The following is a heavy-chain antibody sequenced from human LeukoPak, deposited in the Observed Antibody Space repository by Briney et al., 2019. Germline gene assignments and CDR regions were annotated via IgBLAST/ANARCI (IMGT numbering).Heavy chain of an antibody. J-gene: IGHJ3*02. CDR2: IIPIFGTA. CDR3: ARKPDYGGNPAGAFDI. CDR1: GGTFSNYA. V-gene: IGHV1-69*06. D-gene: IGHD4-23*01. Sequence: SVKVSCKASGGTFSNYAISWVRQAPGQGLEWMGGIIPIFGTANYAQKFQGRVTITADKSTSTAYMELSSLRSEDTAVYYCARKPDYGGNPAGAFDIWGQGTMVTVSS.